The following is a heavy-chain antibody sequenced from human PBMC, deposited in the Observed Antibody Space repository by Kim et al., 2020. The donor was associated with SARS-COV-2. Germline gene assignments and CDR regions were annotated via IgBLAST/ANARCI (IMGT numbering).Heavy chain of an antibody. J-gene: IGHJ4*02. V-gene: IGHV1-18*01. CDR2: ISAYNGNT. Sequence: ASVKVSCKASGYTFTSYGISWVRQAPGQGLEWMGWISAYNGNTNYAQKLQGRVTMTTDTSTSTAYMELRSLRSDDTAVYYCARDGEWFWSGPIAPFDYWGQGTLVTVSS. CDR1: GYTFTSYG. D-gene: IGHD3-3*01. CDR3: ARDGEWFWSGPIAPFDY.